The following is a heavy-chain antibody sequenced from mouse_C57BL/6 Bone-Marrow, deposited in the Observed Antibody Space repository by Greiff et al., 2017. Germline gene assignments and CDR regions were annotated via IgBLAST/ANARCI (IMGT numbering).Heavy chain of an antibody. CDR3: AREGNYYSYYAMDY. V-gene: IGHV1-81*01. D-gene: IGHD2-1*01. CDR1: GYTFTSYG. Sequence: QVQLQQSGAELARPGASVKLSCKASGYTFTSYGISWVKQRTGQGLEWIGEIYPRSGNTYYNEKFKGKATLTADNSSSTAYMELRSLTAEDSAVYFCAREGNYYSYYAMDYWGQGTSVTVSS. CDR2: IYPRSGNT. J-gene: IGHJ4*01.